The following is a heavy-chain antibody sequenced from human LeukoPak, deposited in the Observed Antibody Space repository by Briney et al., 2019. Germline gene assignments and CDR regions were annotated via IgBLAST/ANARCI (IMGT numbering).Heavy chain of an antibody. J-gene: IGHJ4*02. CDR2: INPSGGST. CDR1: GYTFTSYY. Sequence: ASVKVSCKASGYTFTSYYMHWVRQAPGQGLEWMGIINPSGGSTSYAQKFQGRVTMTRDTSTSTVHMDLSSLRSEDTAVYHCARDRGAVAGGAYYFDYWGQGTLVTVSS. D-gene: IGHD6-19*01. V-gene: IGHV1-46*01. CDR3: ARDRGAVAGGAYYFDY.